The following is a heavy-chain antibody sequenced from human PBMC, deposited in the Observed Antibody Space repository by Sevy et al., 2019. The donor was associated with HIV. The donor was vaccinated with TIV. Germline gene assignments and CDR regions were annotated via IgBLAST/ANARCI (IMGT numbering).Heavy chain of an antibody. D-gene: IGHD2-21*02. CDR3: AKGRTLLSDSYGEFDY. CDR1: GFTFTNYG. V-gene: IGHV3-23*01. J-gene: IGHJ4*02. Sequence: GGSLRLSCAASGFTFTNYGMHWVRQAPGKGLEWVSGISNSGANTYYADSVRGRFTVSRDNSKNTVYLQLNSLRAEDTAIYYCAKGRTLLSDSYGEFDYWGQGTLVTVSS. CDR2: ISNSGANT.